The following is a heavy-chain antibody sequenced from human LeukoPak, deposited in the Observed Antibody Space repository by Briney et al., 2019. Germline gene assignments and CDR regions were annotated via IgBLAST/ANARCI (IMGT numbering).Heavy chain of an antibody. D-gene: IGHD3-10*01. V-gene: IGHV3-21*01. CDR1: GFTFSSYS. CDR2: ISSSSSYI. CDR3: ARALLLWFGELLGGRTPYYFDY. Sequence: GGSLRLSCAASGFTFSSYSMNWVRQAPGKGLEWVSSISSSSSYIYYADSVKGRFTISRDNAKNSLYLQMNSLRVEDTAVYYCARALLLWFGELLGGRTPYYFDYWGQGTLVTVSS. J-gene: IGHJ4*02.